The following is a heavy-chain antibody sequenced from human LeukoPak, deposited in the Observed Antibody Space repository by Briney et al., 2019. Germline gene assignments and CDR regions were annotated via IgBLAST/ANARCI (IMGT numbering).Heavy chain of an antibody. V-gene: IGHV3-33*08. CDR1: GFSFSSHV. J-gene: IGHJ4*02. Sequence: PGGSLRLSCAASGFSFSSHVMHWVRQAPGKGLEWVAVIWYDGSNKYYADSVKGRFTISRDNSKNTLYLQMNSLRAEDTAVYYCARDGGSRQWLAYYFDYWGQGTLVTVSS. D-gene: IGHD6-19*01. CDR3: ARDGGSRQWLAYYFDY. CDR2: IWYDGSNK.